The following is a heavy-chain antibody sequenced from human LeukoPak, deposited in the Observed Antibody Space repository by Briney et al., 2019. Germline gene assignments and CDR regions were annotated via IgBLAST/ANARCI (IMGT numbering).Heavy chain of an antibody. CDR1: GGSINSYY. V-gene: IGHV4-59*01. CDR2: IYYSGST. CDR3: ARRPYSSSSHDY. J-gene: IGHJ4*02. Sequence: SETLSLTCTVSGGSINSYYWSWTRQPPGNALEWFGYIYYSGSTNYNPSLKSRVNISVDTFKNQFSLKLSSVTAADTAVYYCARRPYSSSSHDYWGQGTLVTVSS. D-gene: IGHD6-13*01.